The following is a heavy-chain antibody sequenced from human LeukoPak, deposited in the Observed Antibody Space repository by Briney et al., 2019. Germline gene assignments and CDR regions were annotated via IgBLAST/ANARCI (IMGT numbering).Heavy chain of an antibody. V-gene: IGHV1-24*01. J-gene: IGHJ4*02. CDR3: AREIGADFWSGSFDY. CDR2: FDPEDGET. D-gene: IGHD3-3*01. CDR1: GYTLTELS. Sequence: ASVKVSCKVSGYTLTELSMHWVRQAPGKGLEWMGGFDPEDGETIYAQKFQGRVTMTEDTSTDTAYMELSSLRSEDTAVYCCAREIGADFWSGSFDYWGQGTLVTVSS.